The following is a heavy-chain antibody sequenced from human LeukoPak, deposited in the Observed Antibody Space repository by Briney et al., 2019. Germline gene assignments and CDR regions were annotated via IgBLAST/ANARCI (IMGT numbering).Heavy chain of an antibody. CDR2: IYYSGRT. CDR1: GGSISSYY. J-gene: IGHJ4*02. Sequence: SETLSLTCTVSGGSISSYYWSWLRQPPGRGLEWIGDIYYSGRTNYNPSVKSRVTTSLDTSKNQFSLKLRSVTAADTAVYYCARHRFGELDYWGQGTLVTVSS. V-gene: IGHV4-59*01. CDR3: ARHRFGELDY. D-gene: IGHD3-10*01.